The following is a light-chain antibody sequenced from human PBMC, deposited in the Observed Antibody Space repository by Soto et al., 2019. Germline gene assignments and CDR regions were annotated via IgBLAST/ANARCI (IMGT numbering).Light chain of an antibody. J-gene: IGLJ1*01. Sequence: QSVLTQPASVSGSPGQSITISCTGTSSDVGGYNYVSWYQQHPGKAPKLMIYEVSNRPSGVSTRCSGSKSGNTASLTISGLQAEDEADYYCSSYTSSSTLVFGTGTKVTVL. CDR1: SSDVGGYNY. V-gene: IGLV2-14*01. CDR2: EVS. CDR3: SSYTSSSTLV.